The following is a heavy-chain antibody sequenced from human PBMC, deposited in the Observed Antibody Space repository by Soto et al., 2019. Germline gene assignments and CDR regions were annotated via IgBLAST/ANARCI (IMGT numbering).Heavy chain of an antibody. D-gene: IGHD4-4*01. Sequence: PSETLSLTCTVSGGSISSYYWSWIRQPPGKGLEWIGYIYYSGSTNYNPSLKSRVTISVDTSKNQFSLKLSSVTAADTAVYYCARAHSNSLLYYYYYCMDVWGQGTTVTVPS. J-gene: IGHJ6*02. CDR2: IYYSGST. CDR1: GGSISSYY. CDR3: ARAHSNSLLYYYYYCMDV. V-gene: IGHV4-59*01.